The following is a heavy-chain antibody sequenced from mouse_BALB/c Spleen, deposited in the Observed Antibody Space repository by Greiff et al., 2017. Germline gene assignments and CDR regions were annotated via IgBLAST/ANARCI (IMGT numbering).Heavy chain of an antibody. V-gene: IGHV6-6*02. CDR2: IRLKSNNYAT. CDR3: TTQLGRGFAY. D-gene: IGHD4-1*02. J-gene: IGHJ3*01. Sequence: EVKVEESGGGLVQPGGSMKLSCVASGFTFSNYWMNWVRQSPEKGLEWVAEIRLKSNNYATHYAESVKGRFTISRDDSKSSVYLQMNNLRAEDTGIYYCTTQLGRGFAYWGQGTLVTVSA. CDR1: GFTFSNYW.